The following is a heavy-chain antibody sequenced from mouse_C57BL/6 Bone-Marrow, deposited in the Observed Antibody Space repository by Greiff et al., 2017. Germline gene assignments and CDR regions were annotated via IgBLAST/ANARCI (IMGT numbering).Heavy chain of an antibody. CDR2: ISSGSSTI. V-gene: IGHV5-17*01. J-gene: IGHJ4*01. CDR3: ARQDYPYAMDY. D-gene: IGHD5-5*01. CDR1: GFTFSDYG. Sequence: EVKVVESGGGLVKPGGSLKLSCAASGFTFSDYGMHWVRQAPEKGLEWVAYISSGSSTIYYADTVKGRFTISRDNAKNTLFLQMTSLRSEDTAMYYCARQDYPYAMDYGGQGTSVTVSS.